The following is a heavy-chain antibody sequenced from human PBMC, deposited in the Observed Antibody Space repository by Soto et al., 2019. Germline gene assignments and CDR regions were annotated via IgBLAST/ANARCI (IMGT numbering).Heavy chain of an antibody. CDR3: ARQYYFCSGSYYSRLLAF. Sequence: PSETLSLTCTVSCGSISSSSYYLGWIRQPPGKGLEWIGSIYYSGNTYYNPSLKSRVTISVDTAKNQFSLKLSSVTAADTAVYYCARQYYFCSGSYYSRLLAFRAQGTLVTVS. CDR1: CGSISSSSYY. D-gene: IGHD3-10*01. J-gene: IGHJ4*02. CDR2: IYYSGNT. V-gene: IGHV4-39*01.